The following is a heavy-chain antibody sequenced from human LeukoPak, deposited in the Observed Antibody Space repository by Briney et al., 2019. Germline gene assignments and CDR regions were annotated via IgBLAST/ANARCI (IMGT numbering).Heavy chain of an antibody. D-gene: IGHD6-13*01. V-gene: IGHV3-23*01. J-gene: IGHJ5*01. CDR2: ISGSGGTT. Sequence: WGSLRPSCAASGFTFSSYAMSWVRQAPGKGLEWVSVISGSGGTTHFADSVSGRFTMSRDNSNNMLFLQMNSLRPEDTAVYYCAKGKYTGSWYYDSWGQGTLVSVSS. CDR1: GFTFSSYA. CDR3: AKGKYTGSWYYDS.